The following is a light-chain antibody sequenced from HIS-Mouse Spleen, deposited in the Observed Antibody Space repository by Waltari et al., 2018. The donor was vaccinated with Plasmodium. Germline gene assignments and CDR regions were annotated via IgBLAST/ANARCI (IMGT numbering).Light chain of an antibody. CDR3: YSTDSSGNHRV. CDR2: EDS. Sequence: SYELTQPPSVSVSPGQTARLTCSGDALPQKYAYWYQQKSGQAPVLVIYEDSKRPSGIPERVSGSSSGTMATLTISGAQVEDEADYYCYSTDSSGNHRVFGGGTKLTVL. J-gene: IGLJ3*02. CDR1: ALPQKY. V-gene: IGLV3-10*01.